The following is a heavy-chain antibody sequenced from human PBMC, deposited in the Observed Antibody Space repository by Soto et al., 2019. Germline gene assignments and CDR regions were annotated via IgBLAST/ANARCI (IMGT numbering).Heavy chain of an antibody. D-gene: IGHD6-13*01. V-gene: IGHV1-18*01. CDR3: ANGAAGVAAHVL. CDR1: GACFTIFS. J-gene: IGHJ4*02. CDR2: VNAYNGNT. Sequence: EXSVKVYCRVSGACFTIFSSNLVRQAPGQGLEWMGWVNAYNGNTNYSQKFQGRVTMTADTSTYTAYMEVRSLRSDDTAVYYCANGAAGVAAHVLWAQGTLVTVSS.